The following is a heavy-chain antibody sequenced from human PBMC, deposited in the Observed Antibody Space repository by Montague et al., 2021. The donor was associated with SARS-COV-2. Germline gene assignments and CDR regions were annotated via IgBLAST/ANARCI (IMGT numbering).Heavy chain of an antibody. V-gene: IGHV3-30-3*01. J-gene: IGHJ3*02. CDR1: GFPFSSYA. Sequence: SLRLSCAASGFPFSSYAMHWVRQAPGKGLEWVAVISYDGSNKYYADSVKGRFTISRDNSKNTLYLQMNSLRAEDTAVYYCARAYSGSYYGAFDIWGQGTMVTVSS. CDR3: ARAYSGSYYGAFDI. D-gene: IGHD1-26*01. CDR2: ISYDGSNK.